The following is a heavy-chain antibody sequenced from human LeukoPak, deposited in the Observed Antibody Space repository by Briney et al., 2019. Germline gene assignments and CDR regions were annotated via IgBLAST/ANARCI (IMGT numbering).Heavy chain of an antibody. CDR2: ISASSSAI. D-gene: IGHD1-26*01. J-gene: IGHJ4*02. CDR1: GFSLGDFA. CDR3: ARGVGRVGSNFDF. Sequence: GGSLRLSCVASGFSLGDFAMDWVRQAPGKGLEWVSYISASSSAIFYGDSVKGRFTISRDNAKNSLFLQMDNLRAEDTAVYYCARGVGRVGSNFDFWGRGTLVTVSS. V-gene: IGHV3-48*01.